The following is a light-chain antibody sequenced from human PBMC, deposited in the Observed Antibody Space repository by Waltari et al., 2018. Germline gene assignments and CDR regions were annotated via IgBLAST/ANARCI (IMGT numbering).Light chain of an antibody. V-gene: IGKV4-1*01. Sequence: DIVMTQSPDSLAVSLGARATINCKSSQTVLYSSDNNNYSAGYQQKLGQPPKLLIYWASTRVSGVPDRFSGSGSGTDFTLTISSLQAEDVAVYYCQQYYDTPRTFGQGTRVEIK. CDR2: WAS. CDR3: QQYYDTPRT. J-gene: IGKJ1*01. CDR1: QTVLYSSDNNNY.